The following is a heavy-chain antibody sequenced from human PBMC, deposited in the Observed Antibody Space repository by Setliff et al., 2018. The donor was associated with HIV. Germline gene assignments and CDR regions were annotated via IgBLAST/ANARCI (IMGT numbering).Heavy chain of an antibody. V-gene: IGHV1-18*01. CDR2: ISIYNGNT. Sequence: ASVKVSCKGFGYTFSGYGMSWVRLAPGRGLEWLGWISIYNGNTKYAENFQGRITVTTDRSRNTVYMELRNLRPGDTAIYYCARDSRFPSDTSSFNPRLDYWGRGTQVTVSS. CDR1: GYTFSGYG. J-gene: IGHJ4*02. D-gene: IGHD2-2*01. CDR3: ARDSRFPSDTSSFNPRLDY.